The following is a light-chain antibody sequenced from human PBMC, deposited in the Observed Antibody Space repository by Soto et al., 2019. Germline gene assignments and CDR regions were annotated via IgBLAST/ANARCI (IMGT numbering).Light chain of an antibody. CDR2: KSN. V-gene: IGLV1-47*01. Sequence: QPVLTQPPSASGTPGQTVTISCSGTSSNIESNHVSWYQQLPGTAPKLLFYKSNRRPSGVPDRFSASKSGTSASLAISGLRSEDEADYCCAAGDDSLRGVVFGGGTKLTVL. J-gene: IGLJ2*01. CDR1: SSNIESNH. CDR3: AAGDDSLRGVV.